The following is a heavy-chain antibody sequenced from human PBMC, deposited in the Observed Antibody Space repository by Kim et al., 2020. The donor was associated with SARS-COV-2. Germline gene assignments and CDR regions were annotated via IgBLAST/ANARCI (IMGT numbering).Heavy chain of an antibody. J-gene: IGHJ6*01. CDR1: GFIFSSYS. V-gene: IGHV3-48*02. D-gene: IGHD2-21*02. Sequence: GGSLRLSCAASGFIFSSYSMNWVRQAPGKGLEWVSYISSSSNTIKYADSVKGRFTISRDNAKNSLFLQMNSLGDEDTAVYYCARPIVVVTSPFYFGMDV. CDR2: ISSSSNTI. CDR3: ARPIVVVTSPFYFGMDV.